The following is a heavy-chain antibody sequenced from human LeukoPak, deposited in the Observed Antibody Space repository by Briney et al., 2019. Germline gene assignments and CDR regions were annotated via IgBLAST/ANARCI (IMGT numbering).Heavy chain of an antibody. CDR1: GFTFSSYS. CDR3: AKDKDSGAGATNDY. D-gene: IGHD6-19*01. J-gene: IGHJ4*02. CDR2: ISSSGTYK. V-gene: IGHV3-21*01. Sequence: GGSLRLPCAVSGFTFSSYSMSWVRQAPGKGLEWVSYISSSGTYKYYADSVKGRFTISRDNAKNSLYLQMNSLRAEDTAVYYCAKDKDSGAGATNDYWGQGTLVTVSS.